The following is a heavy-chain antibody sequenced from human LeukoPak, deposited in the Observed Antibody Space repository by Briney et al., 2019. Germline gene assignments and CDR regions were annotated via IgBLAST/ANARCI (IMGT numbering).Heavy chain of an antibody. J-gene: IGHJ4*02. V-gene: IGHV4-34*01. CDR2: INHSGSP. D-gene: IGHD3-3*01. Sequence: KPSETLSLTCAVYGGSFSDYYWTWIRQPPGKGLEWIGEINHSGSPNNNPSLKSRVSISFDTSKNQFSLKLTPVTAADTAVYYCGSRRTAMFGVIKGPIDYWGQGTLVTVSS. CDR3: GSRRTAMFGVIKGPIDY. CDR1: GGSFSDYY.